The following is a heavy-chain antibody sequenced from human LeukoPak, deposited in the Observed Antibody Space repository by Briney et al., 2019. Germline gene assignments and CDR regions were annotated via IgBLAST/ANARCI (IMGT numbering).Heavy chain of an antibody. CDR1: GFTVSSRY. V-gene: IGHV3-53*04. CDR2: IYSGGST. CDR3: ARNYYGPKNWFDP. Sequence: PGGSLRLSCPASGFTVSSRYMSWVRQAPGKGLEGVSVIYSGGSTYYADSEKGRFTISRHNSKNTLYLQMNSLRAEDTAVYYCARNYYGPKNWFDPWGQGTLVTVSS. J-gene: IGHJ5*02. D-gene: IGHD3-10*01.